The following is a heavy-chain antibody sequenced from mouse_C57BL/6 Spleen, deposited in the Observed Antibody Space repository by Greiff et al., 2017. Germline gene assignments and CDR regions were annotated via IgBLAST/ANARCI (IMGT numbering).Heavy chain of an antibody. V-gene: IGHV1-53*01. Sequence: QVQLQQSGTELVKPGASVKLSCKASGYTFTSYWMHWVKQRPGQGLEWIGNINPSNGGTNYNEKFKSKATLTVDKSSSTAYMQLSSLTSEDSAVYYCARSGYYDYDGYFDVWGTGTTVTVSS. J-gene: IGHJ1*03. CDR2: INPSNGGT. D-gene: IGHD2-4*01. CDR3: ARSGYYDYDGYFDV. CDR1: GYTFTSYW.